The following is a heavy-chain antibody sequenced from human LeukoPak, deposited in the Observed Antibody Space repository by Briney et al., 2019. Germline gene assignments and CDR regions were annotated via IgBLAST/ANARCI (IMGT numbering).Heavy chain of an antibody. D-gene: IGHD4-17*01. J-gene: IGHJ4*02. CDR3: ARFTPSTVTSHFDY. CDR2: VYYSGST. Sequence: PSETLSLTCTVSGDSINSSSYYWVWIRQPPGKGLEWIGSVYYSGSTYYKPSLKSRATISVDTSKNQFSLKLSSVTAADTAVYYCARFTPSTVTSHFDYWGQGTLVTVSS. V-gene: IGHV4-39*01. CDR1: GDSINSSSYY.